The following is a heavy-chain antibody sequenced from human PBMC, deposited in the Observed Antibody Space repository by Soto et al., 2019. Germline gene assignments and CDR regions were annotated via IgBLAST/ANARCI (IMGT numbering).Heavy chain of an antibody. Sequence: ASVKVSCKASGYTFTNYGITWVRQAPGQGLEWMGWISAYNGNTHYTQRFQGRVTMTRDTSISTAYMELSSLRSEDTAVYYCARGYGELRAYDLWGQGTLVTVSS. CDR1: GYTFTNYG. CDR2: ISAYNGNT. CDR3: ARGYGELRAYDL. V-gene: IGHV1-18*01. J-gene: IGHJ4*02. D-gene: IGHD1-7*01.